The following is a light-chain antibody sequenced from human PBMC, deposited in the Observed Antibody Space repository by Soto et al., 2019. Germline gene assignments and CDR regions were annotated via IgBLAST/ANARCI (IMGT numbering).Light chain of an antibody. CDR1: QSISTY. V-gene: IGKV1-39*01. CDR2: AAS. J-gene: IGKJ1*01. Sequence: DIQMTQSPSSLSASVGDRVTITCRASQSISTYLNWYQQRPGKAPKLLIYAASNLQSGVPSRFSGSGSGTDFTLTISSLQPEDFATYYCQQSFSTPWTFGQGTKAEIK. CDR3: QQSFSTPWT.